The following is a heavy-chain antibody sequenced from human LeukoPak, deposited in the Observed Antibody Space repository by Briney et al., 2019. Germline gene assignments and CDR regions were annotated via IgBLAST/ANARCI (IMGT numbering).Heavy chain of an antibody. Sequence: SETLSLTCAVYGGSFSGYYWSWIRQPPGEGLEWIGEINHSGSTNYNPSLKSRVTISVDTSKNQFSLKLSSVTAADTAVYYCAREDPQTTVPEGMDVWGQGTTVIASS. CDR1: GGSFSGYY. CDR2: INHSGST. CDR3: AREDPQTTVPEGMDV. J-gene: IGHJ6*02. D-gene: IGHD4-17*01. V-gene: IGHV4-34*01.